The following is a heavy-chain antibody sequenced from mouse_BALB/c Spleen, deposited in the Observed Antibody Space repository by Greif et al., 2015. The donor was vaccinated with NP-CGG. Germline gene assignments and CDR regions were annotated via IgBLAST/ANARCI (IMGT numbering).Heavy chain of an antibody. Sequence: DVMLVESGGGLVQPGGSMKLSCVASGLTISNYWMNWVRQSPEKGLEWVAEIRLQSNNYATHYAESVKGRFTISRDDSKSSVYLQMNNLRAEDTGIYYCTRSLLRSLDVWGAGATVTVSS. J-gene: IGHJ1*01. D-gene: IGHD1-2*01. CDR3: TRSLLRSLDV. CDR2: IRLQSNNYAT. V-gene: IGHV6-6*02. CDR1: GLTISNYW.